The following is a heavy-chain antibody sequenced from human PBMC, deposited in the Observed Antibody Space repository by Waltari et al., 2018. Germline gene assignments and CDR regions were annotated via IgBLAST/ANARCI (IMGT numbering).Heavy chain of an antibody. CDR3: AKDIYGDYGRYGMDV. J-gene: IGHJ6*02. Sequence: EVQLLESGGGLVQPGGSLRLSCAASGFTFSSYAMSWVRQAPGKGLGWVSAISGSGGSTYYADAVKGRFTISRDNSKNTLYLQMNSLRAEDTAVYYCAKDIYGDYGRYGMDVWGQGTTVTVSS. D-gene: IGHD4-17*01. V-gene: IGHV3-23*01. CDR2: ISGSGGST. CDR1: GFTFSSYA.